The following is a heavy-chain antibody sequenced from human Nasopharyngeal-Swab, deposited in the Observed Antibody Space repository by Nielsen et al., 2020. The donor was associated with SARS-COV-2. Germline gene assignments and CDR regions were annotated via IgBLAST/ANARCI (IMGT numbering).Heavy chain of an antibody. CDR1: GFTVSSNY. Sequence: GESLKISCAASGFTVSSNYMSWVRQAPGKGLEWVSVIYSGGSTYYADSVKGRFTISRDNSKNTLYLQMTSLRAEDTAVYYCAWPGGSGDLGYWGQGTLVTVSS. V-gene: IGHV3-53*01. D-gene: IGHD3-10*01. J-gene: IGHJ4*02. CDR2: IYSGGST. CDR3: AWPGGSGDLGY.